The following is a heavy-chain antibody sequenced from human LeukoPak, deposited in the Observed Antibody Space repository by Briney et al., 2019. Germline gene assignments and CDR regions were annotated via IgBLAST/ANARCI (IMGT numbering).Heavy chain of an antibody. D-gene: IGHD6-13*01. CDR2: INSDGSST. V-gene: IGHV3-74*01. CDR1: GFTFSSYW. Sequence: PGGSLRLSCAASGFTFSSYWMHWVRQAPGKGLVWVSRINSDGSSTSYADSVKGRFTISRDNAKNTLYLQTNSLRAEDTAVYYCARDGVAAAANDAFDIWGQGTMVTVSS. CDR3: ARDGVAAAANDAFDI. J-gene: IGHJ3*02.